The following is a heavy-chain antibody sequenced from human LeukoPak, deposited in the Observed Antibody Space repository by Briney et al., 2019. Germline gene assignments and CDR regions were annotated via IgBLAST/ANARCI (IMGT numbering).Heavy chain of an antibody. CDR1: GYTFTDNY. Sequence: ASVKVSCKASGYTFTDNYIHWVRQAPGQGLEWMGLINPTSGDTIYSQNFQGRVSMTRDTSISTAYMELNRLRSDDTAVYYCARDFLDDCGWPNFDFWGQGTLVTVSS. CDR2: INPTSGDT. J-gene: IGHJ4*02. CDR3: ARDFLDDCGWPNFDF. D-gene: IGHD6-19*01. V-gene: IGHV1-2*02.